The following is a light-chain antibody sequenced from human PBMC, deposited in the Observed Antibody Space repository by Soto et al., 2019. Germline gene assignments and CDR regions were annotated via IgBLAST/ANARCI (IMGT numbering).Light chain of an antibody. J-gene: IGKJ3*01. V-gene: IGKV3-15*01. CDR3: QQYNNWPSFT. CDR2: GAS. CDR1: QSVTIN. Sequence: ETLMTQFPATLSVSPGERATLSCRASQSVTINLAWYQQKPGQAPRLLIYGASTRATGIPARFSGSGSGTDFILTISSLQSEDSAVYYCQQYNNWPSFTFGPGTKVDIK.